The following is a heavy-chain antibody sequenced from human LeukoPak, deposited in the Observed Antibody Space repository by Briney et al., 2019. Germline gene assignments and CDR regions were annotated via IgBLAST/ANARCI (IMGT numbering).Heavy chain of an antibody. CDR2: IKQDGSEK. D-gene: IGHD5-12*01. CDR1: GFTSSSYW. Sequence: GGSLRLSCAAYGFTSSSYWMSWVRQAPGKGPEWVASIKQDGSEKYYVDSVKGRFTISRDNAKNSLYLQMNSLRAEDTAVYYCARAWRWGQGTLVTVSS. V-gene: IGHV3-7*01. J-gene: IGHJ4*02. CDR3: ARAWR.